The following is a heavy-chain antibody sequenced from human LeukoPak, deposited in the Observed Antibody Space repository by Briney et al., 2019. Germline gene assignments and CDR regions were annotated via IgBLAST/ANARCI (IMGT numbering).Heavy chain of an antibody. D-gene: IGHD3-3*01. CDR1: GYTFTSYA. Sequence: TSVKICCKASGYTFTSYAMHCLRQAPGQRLEWMGWISAGNGNTKYSQKFQGRVTITRDTSASTAYMELSSLRSEDTAVYYCARVMNLNRRVVSDFIDYWGQGTLVTVSS. CDR2: ISAGNGNT. J-gene: IGHJ4*02. V-gene: IGHV1-3*01. CDR3: ARVMNLNRRVVSDFIDY.